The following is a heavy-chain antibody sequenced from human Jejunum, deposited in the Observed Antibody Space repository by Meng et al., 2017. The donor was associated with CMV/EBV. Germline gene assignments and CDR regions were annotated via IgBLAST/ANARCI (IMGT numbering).Heavy chain of an antibody. V-gene: IGHV4-39*07. D-gene: IGHD1-7*01. CDR3: ARGLGNYGEPNFDY. CDR2: LYYTGST. CDR1: GGSISSSSQY. J-gene: IGHJ4*02. Sequence: GGSISSSSQYWGWIRQSPGKGLEWIGTLYYTGSTYYNPSLKSRLTISVDTSRAQFSLRLSSVTAADTAVYYCARGLGNYGEPNFDYWGQGTLVTVSS.